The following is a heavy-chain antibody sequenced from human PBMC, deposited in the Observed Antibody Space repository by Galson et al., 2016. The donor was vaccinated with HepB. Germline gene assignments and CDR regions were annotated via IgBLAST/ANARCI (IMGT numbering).Heavy chain of an antibody. CDR1: GYSFTSYW. J-gene: IGHJ6*03. CDR2: IDPSDSYT. CDR3: ARLPEETSLYYYSYMDV. V-gene: IGHV5-10-1*01. Sequence: QSGAEVKKPGESLRISCKGSGYSFTSYWISWVRQMPGKGLEWMGRIDPSDSYTNYSPSFQGHVTISADKSISTAYLQWSSPKASDTAMYYCARLPEETSLYYYSYMDVWGKGTTVTVSS.